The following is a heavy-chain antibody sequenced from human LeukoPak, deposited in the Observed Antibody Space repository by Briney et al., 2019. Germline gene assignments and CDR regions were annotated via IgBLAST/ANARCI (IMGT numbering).Heavy chain of an antibody. CDR1: GFTFSSYA. CDR2: ISYDAGYK. CDR3: AKPMGYSSSSYYFDY. Sequence: GGSLRLSCEASGFTFSSYAMHWVRQAPGEGLEWVSIISYDAGYKYYADSVKGRFAISRDNSNNTLYLQMNSLRAEDTAVYYCAKPMGYSSSSYYFDYWGQGTLVTVSS. J-gene: IGHJ4*02. V-gene: IGHV3-30-3*02. D-gene: IGHD6-6*01.